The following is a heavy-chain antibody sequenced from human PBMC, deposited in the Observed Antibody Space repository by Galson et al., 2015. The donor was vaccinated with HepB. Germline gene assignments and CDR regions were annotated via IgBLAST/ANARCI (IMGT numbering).Heavy chain of an antibody. CDR1: GFTFRSYW. V-gene: IGHV3-74*01. Sequence: SLRLSCAASGFTFRSYWMHWVRQSPGKGLVGVSRVNSDGTTTNYTESVKGRFTISRDNAKNTLYLQMNSLRADDTAVYYCVRGIDSDSGAWSWGQGTLVTVSS. D-gene: IGHD4-11*01. J-gene: IGHJ5*02. CDR3: VRGIDSDSGAWS. CDR2: VNSDGTTT.